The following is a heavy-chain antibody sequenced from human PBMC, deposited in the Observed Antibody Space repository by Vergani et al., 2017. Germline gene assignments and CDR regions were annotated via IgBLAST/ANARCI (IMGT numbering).Heavy chain of an antibody. CDR3: ARGYCSGERCYSFWREIVVPFDP. CDR1: GYNFANYG. Sequence: LLVQSGSEVKNPGASVRVTCKASGYNFANYGIAWVRQAPGQGLAWMGWLGPDNGNMKYAQKFQGRLTMTTDTSTNTAFLELRSLRSEDTAVYYCARGYCSGERCYSFWREIVVPFDPWGQGTLVTVSS. D-gene: IGHD2-15*01. V-gene: IGHV1-18*01. CDR2: LGPDNGNM. J-gene: IGHJ5*02.